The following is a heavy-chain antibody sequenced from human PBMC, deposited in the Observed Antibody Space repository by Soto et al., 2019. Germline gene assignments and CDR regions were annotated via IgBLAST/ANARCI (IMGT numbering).Heavy chain of an antibody. J-gene: IGHJ6*02. CDR1: GGSISSYY. Sequence: PSETLSLTCTVSGGSISSYYWSWIRQPPGKGLEWIGYIYYSGSTNYNPSLKSRVTISVDTSKNQFSLKLSSVTAADTAVYYCARVSPWDYDFWSGYYTDYYYYGMDVWGQGTTVTVS. D-gene: IGHD3-3*01. CDR3: ARVSPWDYDFWSGYYTDYYYYGMDV. CDR2: IYYSGST. V-gene: IGHV4-59*01.